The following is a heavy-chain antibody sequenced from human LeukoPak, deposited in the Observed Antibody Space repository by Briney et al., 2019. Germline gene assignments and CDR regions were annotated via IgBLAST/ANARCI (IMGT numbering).Heavy chain of an antibody. CDR3: ARDSIAVAAGALDY. D-gene: IGHD6-19*01. Sequence: SETLSLTCTVSGGSISSGGYYWSWIRQHPGTGLEWIGYIYYSGSTYYNPSLKSRVTISVDTSKNQFSLKLSSVTAADTAVYYCARDSIAVAAGALDYWGQGTLVTVSS. CDR2: IYYSGST. J-gene: IGHJ4*02. V-gene: IGHV4-31*03. CDR1: GGSISSGGYY.